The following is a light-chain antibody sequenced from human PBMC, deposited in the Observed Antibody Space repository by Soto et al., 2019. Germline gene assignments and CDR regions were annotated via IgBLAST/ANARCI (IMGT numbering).Light chain of an antibody. CDR2: DVP. CDR3: SIYIANSTPEL. Sequence: QSALTQPASVSGSPGQSITISCTGASSDLGGYMYVSWYQQHPGKAPKLMIYDVPYRPSGVSNRFSGSKSGNTASLTISGLQAEDEADYYCSIYIANSTPELFGGGTQVTVL. J-gene: IGLJ2*01. V-gene: IGLV2-14*01. CDR1: SSDLGGYMY.